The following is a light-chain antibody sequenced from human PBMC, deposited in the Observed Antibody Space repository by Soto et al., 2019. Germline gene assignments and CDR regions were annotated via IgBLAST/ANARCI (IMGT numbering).Light chain of an antibody. CDR1: SSDVGGYNY. Sequence: QSALTQPASVSGSPGQSITISCTGTSSDVGGYNYVSWYQQHPGKAPKLMIYDVSNRPSGVSNRFSGSKSGNTASLTISGLQAEDEADYYCSSYTSSRKNVFGTGTRSSS. CDR2: DVS. J-gene: IGLJ1*01. V-gene: IGLV2-14*01. CDR3: SSYTSSRKNV.